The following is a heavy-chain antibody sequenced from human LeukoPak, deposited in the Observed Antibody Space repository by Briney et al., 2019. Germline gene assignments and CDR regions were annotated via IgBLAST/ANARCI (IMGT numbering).Heavy chain of an antibody. Sequence: GGSLRLSCAASGFTFSSYWMNWARQAPGKGLEWVSYISSSSSTIYYADSVKGRFTISRDNAKNSLYLQMNSLRDEDTAVYYCARDQERYSYGHSFDYWGQGTLVTVSS. CDR3: ARDQERYSYGHSFDY. J-gene: IGHJ4*02. D-gene: IGHD5-18*01. CDR2: ISSSSSTI. CDR1: GFTFSSYW. V-gene: IGHV3-48*02.